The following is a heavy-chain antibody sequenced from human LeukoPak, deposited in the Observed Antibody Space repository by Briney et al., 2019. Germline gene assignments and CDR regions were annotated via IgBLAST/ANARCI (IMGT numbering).Heavy chain of an antibody. CDR1: GYTFTGYY. Sequence: SVKVSCKASGYTFTGYYMHWVRQAPGQGLEWMGWINPNSGGTNYAQKFQGRVTMTRDTSISTAYMELSRLRSDDTAVYYCARRITGTTRGWFDPWGQGTLVTVSS. V-gene: IGHV1-2*02. CDR3: ARRITGTTRGWFDP. D-gene: IGHD1-20*01. CDR2: INPNSGGT. J-gene: IGHJ5*02.